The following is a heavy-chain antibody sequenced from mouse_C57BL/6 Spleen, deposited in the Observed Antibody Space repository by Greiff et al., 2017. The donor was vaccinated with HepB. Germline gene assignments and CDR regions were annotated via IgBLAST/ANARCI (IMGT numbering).Heavy chain of an antibody. D-gene: IGHD1-1*01. V-gene: IGHV5-9-1*02. Sequence: DVKLVESGEGLVKPGGSLKLSCAASGFTFSSYAMSWVRQTPEKRLEWVAYISSGGDYIYYADTVKGRFTISRDNARNTLYLQMSSLKSEDTAMYYCTRDRDYYGSGPQAWFAYWGQGTLVTVSA. J-gene: IGHJ3*01. CDR1: GFTFSSYA. CDR3: TRDRDYYGSGPQAWFAY. CDR2: ISSGGDYI.